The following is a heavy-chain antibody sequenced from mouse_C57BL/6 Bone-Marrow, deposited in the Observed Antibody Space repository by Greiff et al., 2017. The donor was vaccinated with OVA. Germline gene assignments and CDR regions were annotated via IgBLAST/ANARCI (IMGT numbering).Heavy chain of an antibody. CDR2: IDPENGDT. Sequence: EVQLQQSGAELVRPGASVKLSCTASGFNIKDDYMHWVKQRPEQGLEWIGWIDPENGDTEYATKFQGKATITADTSSNTAYLQLSSLTSDDTAVYYFTSYGNFDYWGQGTTLTVSS. CDR1: GFNIKDDY. D-gene: IGHD2-1*01. V-gene: IGHV14-4*01. CDR3: TSYGNFDY. J-gene: IGHJ2*01.